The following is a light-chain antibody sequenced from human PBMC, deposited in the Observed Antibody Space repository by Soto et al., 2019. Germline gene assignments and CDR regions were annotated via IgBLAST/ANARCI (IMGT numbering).Light chain of an antibody. V-gene: IGLV1-44*01. CDR2: SSS. Sequence: QSVLTQPPSASGTPGQRVTISCSGSSSNIGSNAVKWYQQLPGTAPQLLLDSSSPRPSGVPDRFSGSKSGTSASLAISGLQPEDEADYYCAAWDDRLSVWLFGGGTKLTVL. J-gene: IGLJ3*02. CDR3: AAWDDRLSVWL. CDR1: SSNIGSNA.